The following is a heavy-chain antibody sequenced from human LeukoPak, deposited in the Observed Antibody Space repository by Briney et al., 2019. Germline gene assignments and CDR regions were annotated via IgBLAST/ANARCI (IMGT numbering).Heavy chain of an antibody. CDR1: GYTFTSYG. CDR2: ISAYNGNT. V-gene: IGHV1-18*01. Sequence: GASVKVSCKASGYTFTSYGISWVRQAPGQGLEWMGWISAYNGNTNYAQKLQGRVTMTTDTSTSTAYMELRSLRSDDTAVYYCARVGITIFGVVTPGVDYWGQGTLVTVSS. J-gene: IGHJ4*02. CDR3: ARVGITIFGVVTPGVDY. D-gene: IGHD3-3*01.